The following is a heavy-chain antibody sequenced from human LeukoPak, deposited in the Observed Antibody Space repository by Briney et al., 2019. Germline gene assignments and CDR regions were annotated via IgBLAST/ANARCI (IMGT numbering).Heavy chain of an antibody. CDR1: GGSISSHY. V-gene: IGHV4-59*11. J-gene: IGHJ3*02. D-gene: IGHD5-24*01. CDR2: IYYSGST. Sequence: SETLSLTCTVSGGSISSHYWSWIRQPPGKGLEWIGYIYYSGSTNYNPSLKSRVTISVDTSKNQFSLKLSSVTAADTAVYYCARVEMATIKAFDIWGQGTMVTVSS. CDR3: ARVEMATIKAFDI.